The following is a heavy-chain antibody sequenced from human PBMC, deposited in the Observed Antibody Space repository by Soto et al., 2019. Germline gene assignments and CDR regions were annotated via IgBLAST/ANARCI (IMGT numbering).Heavy chain of an antibody. Sequence: GGSLRLSCAASGFTFSSYGMHWVRQAPGKGLEWVAVIWYDGSTKYYADSVKGRFTISRDNSKNTLYLQMNSLRAEDTAVYYCASNSSPFDYWGQGTLVTVSS. V-gene: IGHV3-33*01. CDR1: GFTFSSYG. J-gene: IGHJ4*02. CDR3: ASNSSPFDY. D-gene: IGHD4-4*01. CDR2: IWYDGSTK.